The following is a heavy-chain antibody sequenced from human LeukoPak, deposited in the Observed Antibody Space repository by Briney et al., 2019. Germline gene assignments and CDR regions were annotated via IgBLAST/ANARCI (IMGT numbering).Heavy chain of an antibody. Sequence: GASVKVSCKASGYTFTSYDINWVRQATGQGLEWMGWMNLNSGNTGYAQKFQGRVTMTRNTSISTAYMELSSLRSEDTAVYYCARGLRVYSSSWYEDYYYMDVWGKGTTVTVSS. CDR3: ARGLRVYSSSWYEDYYYMDV. V-gene: IGHV1-8*01. CDR1: GYTFTSYD. CDR2: MNLNSGNT. J-gene: IGHJ6*03. D-gene: IGHD6-13*01.